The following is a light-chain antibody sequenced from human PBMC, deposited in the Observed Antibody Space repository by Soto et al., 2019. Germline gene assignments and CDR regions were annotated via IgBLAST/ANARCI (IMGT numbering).Light chain of an antibody. CDR1: SGSVSTSYY. V-gene: IGLV8-61*01. CDR2: STN. CDR3: VLYMGSGAYV. Sequence: QAVVTQEPSFSVSPGGTVTLACGLRSGSVSTSYYPSWYQQTPGQAPRTLIYSTNTRSSGVPDRFSGSILGNKAALTITGAQADDESDYYCVLYMGSGAYVFRTGTKLTVL. J-gene: IGLJ1*01.